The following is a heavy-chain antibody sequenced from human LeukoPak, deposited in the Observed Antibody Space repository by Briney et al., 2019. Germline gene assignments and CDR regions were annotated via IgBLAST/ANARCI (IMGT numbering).Heavy chain of an antibody. V-gene: IGHV4-38-2*02. Sequence: SETLSLTCTVSGYSINSGYYWGWIRQPPGKGLEWIGSIWHTGSTYYNPSLKSRVTISVDTSKNQFSLKLSSVTAADTAVYYCARRSGTYHAFDIWGQGTMVTVSS. D-gene: IGHD1-26*01. J-gene: IGHJ3*02. CDR2: IWHTGST. CDR1: GYSINSGYY. CDR3: ARRSGTYHAFDI.